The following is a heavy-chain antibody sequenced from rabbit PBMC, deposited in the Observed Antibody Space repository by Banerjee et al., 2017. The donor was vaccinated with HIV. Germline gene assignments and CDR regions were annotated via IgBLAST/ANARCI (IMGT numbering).Heavy chain of an antibody. V-gene: IGHV1S43*01. CDR3: ATGGDDGLDL. Sequence: QEQLEESGGDLVKPEGSLTLTCTASGFSFSNKYVMCWVRQAPGKGLEWIACINTSSGNTVYASWVNGRFTISRSTSLNTVDLKMTSLTVADTATYFCATGGDDGLDLWGPGTLVTVS. D-gene: IGHD2-1*01. CDR2: INTSSGNT. CDR1: GFSFSNKYV. J-gene: IGHJ6*01.